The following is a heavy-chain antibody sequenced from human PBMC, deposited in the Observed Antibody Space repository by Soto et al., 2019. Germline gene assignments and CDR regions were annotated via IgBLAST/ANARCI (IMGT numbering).Heavy chain of an antibody. Sequence: QVQLVQSGAEVKKPGSSVKVSCKASGGTFSSYAISWVRQAPGQGLEWMGGIIPIFGTANYAQKFQGRVTITADGSTSKAYMELSSLRSEDTAVYYCAREGGSGNYLYYAMDVWGQGTTVTVSS. D-gene: IGHD3-10*01. V-gene: IGHV1-69*12. CDR2: IIPIFGTA. CDR3: AREGGSGNYLYYAMDV. J-gene: IGHJ6*02. CDR1: GGTFSSYA.